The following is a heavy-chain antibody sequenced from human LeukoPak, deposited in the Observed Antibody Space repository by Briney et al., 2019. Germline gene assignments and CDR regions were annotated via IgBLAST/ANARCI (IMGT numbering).Heavy chain of an antibody. D-gene: IGHD4-17*01. Sequence: SVKVSCKASGGTFSSYAIGWVRQAPGQGLEWMGGIIPIFGTANYAQKFQGRVTITADESTSTAYMELSSLRSEDTAVYYCASPTVTTSYYYGMDVWGKGTTVTVSS. V-gene: IGHV1-69*01. J-gene: IGHJ6*04. CDR3: ASPTVTTSYYYGMDV. CDR1: GGTFSSYA. CDR2: IIPIFGTA.